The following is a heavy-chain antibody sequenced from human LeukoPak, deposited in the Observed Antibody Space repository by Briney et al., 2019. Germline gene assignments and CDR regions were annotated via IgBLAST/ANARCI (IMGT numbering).Heavy chain of an antibody. CDR1: GFTFSSYD. Sequence: GGSLRLSCAASGFTFSSYDMHWVRQATGKGLEWVSAVGTAGDTYYPGSVKGRFTISRENAKNSLYLQMNSLRAGDTAVYYCARGSYYYYMDVWGKGTTVTVSS. V-gene: IGHV3-13*01. CDR3: ARGSYYYYMDV. J-gene: IGHJ6*03. CDR2: VGTAGDT.